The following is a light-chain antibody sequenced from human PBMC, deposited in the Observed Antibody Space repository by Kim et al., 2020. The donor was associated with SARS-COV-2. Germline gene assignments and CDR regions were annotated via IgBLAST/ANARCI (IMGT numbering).Light chain of an antibody. V-gene: IGKV1-5*03. CDR3: QQSNSYWT. CDR2: KAS. J-gene: IGKJ1*01. Sequence: DIQMTQSPSTLSASVGDRVTITCRASQSISTWLAWYQQKPGRAPNLLIYKASNLQSGVPSRFSGSGSGIEFTLTITSLQPDDFATYYCQQSNSYWTFGQGTKVDIK. CDR1: QSISTW.